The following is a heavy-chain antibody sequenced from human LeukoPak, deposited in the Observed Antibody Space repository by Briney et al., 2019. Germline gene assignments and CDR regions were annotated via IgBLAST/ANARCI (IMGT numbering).Heavy chain of an antibody. CDR1: GGTFSSYA. V-gene: IGHV1-69*06. D-gene: IGHD5-12*01. J-gene: IGHJ4*02. Sequence: GASVKVSCKASGGTFSSYAISWVRQGPGQGLEWMGGIIPIFGTANYAQKFQGRVTITADKSTSTAYMELSSLRSEDTAVYYCARDEDGYDYFYWGQGTLVTVSS. CDR3: ARDEDGYDYFY. CDR2: IIPIFGTA.